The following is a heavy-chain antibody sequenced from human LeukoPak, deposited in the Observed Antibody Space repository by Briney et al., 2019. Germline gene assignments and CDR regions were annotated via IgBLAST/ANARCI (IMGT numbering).Heavy chain of an antibody. V-gene: IGHV3-33*01. CDR1: GFTFSTYG. Sequence: PGRSLRLSCAASGFTFSTYGIHWVRQAPGKVLEWVAVIWYDGSSKYSADSVKGRFTFTRDNSKNTLYLQMNSLRAEDTAVYYCARDRGGSHYFDYWGQGTLVTVSS. J-gene: IGHJ4*02. CDR2: IWYDGSSK. D-gene: IGHD1-26*01. CDR3: ARDRGGSHYFDY.